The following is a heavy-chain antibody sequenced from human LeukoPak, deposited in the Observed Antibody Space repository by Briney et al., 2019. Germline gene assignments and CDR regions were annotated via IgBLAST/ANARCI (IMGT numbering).Heavy chain of an antibody. CDR1: GGSFSGYY. CDR2: INHSGST. Sequence: SETLSLTCAVYGGSFSGYYWSWIRQPPGKGLEWIGEINHSGSTNCNPSLKSRVTISVDTSKNQFSLTLGSVSATDTAVYYCVSPRGFSYGYFDYWGQGTLVTVSS. J-gene: IGHJ4*02. CDR3: VSPRGFSYGYFDY. D-gene: IGHD5-18*01. V-gene: IGHV4-34*01.